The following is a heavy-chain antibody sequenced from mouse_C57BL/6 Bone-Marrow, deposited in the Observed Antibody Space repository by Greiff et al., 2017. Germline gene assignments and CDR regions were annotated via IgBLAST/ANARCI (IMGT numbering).Heavy chain of an antibody. Sequence: QVQLQQSGAELARPGASVKLSCKASGYTFTSYGISWVKQRTGQGLEWIGEIYPRSGNTYYNEKFKGKATLTADKSSSTAYMELRSLTSEDSAVYFCARLELDYDDFDYWGQGTTPTVSS. CDR1: GYTFTSYG. V-gene: IGHV1-81*01. D-gene: IGHD2-4*01. CDR3: ARLELDYDDFDY. J-gene: IGHJ2*01. CDR2: IYPRSGNT.